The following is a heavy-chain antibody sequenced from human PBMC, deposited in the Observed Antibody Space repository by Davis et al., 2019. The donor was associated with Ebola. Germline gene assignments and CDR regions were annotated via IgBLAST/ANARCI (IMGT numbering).Heavy chain of an antibody. CDR3: ARRLAMTGYAFDY. V-gene: IGHV5-51*01. J-gene: IGHJ4*02. CDR2: IYPGDSDT. CDR1: GYSFTSYW. D-gene: IGHD3-9*01. Sequence: GESLKISCNGSGYSFTSYWIGWVRQMPGKGLEWMGIIYPGDSDTRYSPSFQGQVTISADKSISTAYLQWSSLKASDTAMYYCARRLAMTGYAFDYWGQGTLVTVSS.